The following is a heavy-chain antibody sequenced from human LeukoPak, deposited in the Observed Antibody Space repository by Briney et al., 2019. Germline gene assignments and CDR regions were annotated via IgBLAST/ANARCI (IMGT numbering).Heavy chain of an antibody. J-gene: IGHJ4*02. Sequence: SETLSLTCTVSGGSISSYYWSWIRQTPGKGLEWIGYISYSGSTNYNPSLKSRVTMSLDTSKNQFSLKLSSVTAADTAVYYCARGLRAYYFDGSGHFDYWGQGTLITVSS. CDR3: ARGLRAYYFDGSGHFDY. CDR2: ISYSGST. CDR1: GGSISSYY. D-gene: IGHD3-22*01. V-gene: IGHV4-59*01.